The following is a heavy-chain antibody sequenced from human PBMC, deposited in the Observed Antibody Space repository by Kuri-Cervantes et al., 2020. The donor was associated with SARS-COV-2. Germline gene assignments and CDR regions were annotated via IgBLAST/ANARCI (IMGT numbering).Heavy chain of an antibody. CDR2: INPSGGST. J-gene: IGHJ4*02. Sequence: ASVKVSCKASGYTFTSYYMHWVRQAPGQGLEWMVIINPSGGSTSYAQKFQGRVTMTRDTSTSTVYMELSSLRSEDTAVYYCSRGERITMVRGVIIKEGDFDYWGRGTLVTVSS. CDR3: SRGERITMVRGVIIKEGDFDY. V-gene: IGHV1-46*01. D-gene: IGHD3-10*01. CDR1: GYTFTSYY.